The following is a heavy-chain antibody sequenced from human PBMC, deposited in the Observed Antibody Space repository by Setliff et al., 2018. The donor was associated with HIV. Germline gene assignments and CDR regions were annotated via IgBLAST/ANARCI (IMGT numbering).Heavy chain of an antibody. D-gene: IGHD6-19*01. V-gene: IGHV4-39*01. J-gene: IGHJ4*02. CDR1: GGSIITSSHF. CDR3: ARQGAVTGHSFDY. Sequence: PSETLSLTCTVSGGSIITSSHFWGWVRQPPGKGLEWIATVYYSGSPSYNPSLKSRLSISVDTSNNQFSLKVRSVIAADTALYYCARQGAVTGHSFDYWGQGALVTVSS. CDR2: VYYSGSP.